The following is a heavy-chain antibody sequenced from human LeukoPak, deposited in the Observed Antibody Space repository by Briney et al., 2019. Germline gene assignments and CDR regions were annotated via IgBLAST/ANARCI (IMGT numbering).Heavy chain of an antibody. V-gene: IGHV4-34*01. CDR3: ARGGWVVPAAINS. J-gene: IGHJ4*02. CDR2: INHSGST. D-gene: IGHD2-2*02. Sequence: SETLSLTCAVYGGSFSDYYWTWIRQPPGKGLEWIGEINHSGSTNYNPSLKSRITISVDTSKNQFSLKLNSVTAADTAAYYCARGGWVVPAAINSWGQGTLVTVSS. CDR1: GGSFSDYY.